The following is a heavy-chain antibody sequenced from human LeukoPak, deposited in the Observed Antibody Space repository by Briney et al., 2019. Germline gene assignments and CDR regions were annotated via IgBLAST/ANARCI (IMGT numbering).Heavy chain of an antibody. Sequence: SSETLSLTCTVSGGSVSSYYWSWIRQSPGKGLEWIGYIYYSGSTNYNPSLKSRVTISVDTSKNQFSLKLSSVTAADTAVYHCARDNWNYGSSMDVWGQGTTVTVSS. CDR3: ARDNWNYGSSMDV. V-gene: IGHV4-59*02. CDR1: GGSVSSYY. CDR2: IYYSGST. J-gene: IGHJ6*02. D-gene: IGHD1-7*01.